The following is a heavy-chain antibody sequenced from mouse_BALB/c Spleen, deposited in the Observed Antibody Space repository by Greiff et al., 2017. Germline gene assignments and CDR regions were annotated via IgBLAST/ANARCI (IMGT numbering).Heavy chain of an antibody. V-gene: IGHV2-2*02. J-gene: IGHJ4*01. CDR1: GFSLTSYG. CDR2: IWSGGST. CDR3: ARGAYYRYDDYAMDY. D-gene: IGHD2-14*01. Sequence: QVQLQQSGPGLVQPSQSLSITCTVSGFSLTSYGVHWVRQSPGKGLEWLGVIWSGGSTDYNAAFISRLSISKDNSKSQVFFKMNSLQANDTAIYYCARGAYYRYDDYAMDYWGQGTSVTVSS.